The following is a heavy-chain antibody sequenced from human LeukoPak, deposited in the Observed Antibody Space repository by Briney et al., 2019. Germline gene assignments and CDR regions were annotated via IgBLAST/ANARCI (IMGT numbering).Heavy chain of an antibody. V-gene: IGHV1-2*02. CDR2: INTNNGGT. CDR3: ARAVGDHFDNNGYKNKFDP. CDR1: VYTFTYYY. J-gene: IGHJ5*02. D-gene: IGHD5-24*01. Sequence: ASVTVSCTASVYTFTYYYMHWVRQAPGQGLEWRGWINTNNGGTDSAQKFQGRVTITTHTSISTAYMELNSLRSHDTAVYYCARAVGDHFDNNGYKNKFDPWGQGTLVSVSS.